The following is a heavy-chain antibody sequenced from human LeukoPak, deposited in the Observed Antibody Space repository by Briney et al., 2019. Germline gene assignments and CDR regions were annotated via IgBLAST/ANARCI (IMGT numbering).Heavy chain of an antibody. CDR2: IRYDGSNK. Sequence: GGSLRLSCAASGFTFSSYAMSWVRQAPGKGLEWVAFIRYDGSNKYYADSVKGRFTISRDNSKNTLYLQMNSLRPEDAAVYYCAKDSKRWKTYYYEAGSYYFDYWGQGTRVTVSS. J-gene: IGHJ4*02. CDR1: GFTFSSYA. CDR3: AKDSKRWKTYYYEAGSYYFDY. D-gene: IGHD3-10*01. V-gene: IGHV3-30*02.